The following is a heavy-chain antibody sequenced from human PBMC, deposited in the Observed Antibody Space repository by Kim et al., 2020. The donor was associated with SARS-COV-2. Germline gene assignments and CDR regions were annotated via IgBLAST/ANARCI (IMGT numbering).Heavy chain of an antibody. D-gene: IGHD4-17*01. J-gene: IGHJ6*02. CDR1: GGSVSSGSYY. Sequence: SETLSLTCTVSGGSVSSGSYYWSWIRQPPGKGLEWIGYIYYSGSTNYNPSLKSRVTISVDTYKNQFSLKLSSVTAADTAVYYCAGSTVTTLYYYYGMDVWGQGTTVTVSS. CDR2: IYYSGST. CDR3: AGSTVTTLYYYYGMDV. V-gene: IGHV4-61*01.